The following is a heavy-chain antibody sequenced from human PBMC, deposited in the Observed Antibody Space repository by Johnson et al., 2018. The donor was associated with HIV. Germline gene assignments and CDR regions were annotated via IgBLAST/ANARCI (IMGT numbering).Heavy chain of an antibody. J-gene: IGHJ1*01. V-gene: IGHV3-33*08. CDR2: IWYDGSNK. CDR3: ARSLVLVRGLLGLRWAM. Sequence: QVQLVESGGGVVQPGRSLRLSCAASGFTFSSYTMHWVRQAPGKGLEWVAVIWYDGSNKYYADSVKGRFTISRDNAKNSLYLQMNSLRAGDTAVYFCARSLVLVRGLLGLRWAMWG. CDR1: GFTFSSYT. D-gene: IGHD6-6*01.